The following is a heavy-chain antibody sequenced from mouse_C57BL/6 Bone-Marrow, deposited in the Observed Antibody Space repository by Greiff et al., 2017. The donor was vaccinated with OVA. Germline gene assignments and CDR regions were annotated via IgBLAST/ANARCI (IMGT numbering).Heavy chain of an antibody. CDR2: IYPGSGST. V-gene: IGHV1-55*01. Sequence: QVQLQQPGAELVQPGASVKMSCKASGYTFTSYWITWVKQRPGQGLEGIGDIYPGSGSTNYNDKFKSKSTLTVDTSSSTAYMQLSSLTSEDSAFYYCARLTGTDYWGQGTTLTVSS. D-gene: IGHD4-1*01. J-gene: IGHJ2*01. CDR1: GYTFTSYW. CDR3: ARLTGTDY.